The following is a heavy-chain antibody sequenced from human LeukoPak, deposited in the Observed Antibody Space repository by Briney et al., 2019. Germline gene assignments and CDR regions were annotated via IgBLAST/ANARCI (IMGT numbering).Heavy chain of an antibody. D-gene: IGHD3-22*01. CDR3: ATDSGTYYYDSSGYYRYGHFDY. CDR2: IKRDGSEK. CDR1: GFTVSTYW. V-gene: IGHV3-7*01. Sequence: GGSLRLSCAASGFTVSTYWMSWVRQAPGKGLEWVANIKRDGSEKYYVDSVKGRFTISRDNAKKSLYLQMNSLRAEDTAVYYCATDSGTYYYDSSGYYRYGHFDYWGQGTLVTVSS. J-gene: IGHJ4*02.